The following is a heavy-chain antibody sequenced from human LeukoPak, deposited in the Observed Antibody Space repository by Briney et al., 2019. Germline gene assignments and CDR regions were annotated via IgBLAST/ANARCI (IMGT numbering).Heavy chain of an antibody. CDR3: AARYHTAMVEDAFDI. CDR1: GGSFSGYY. CDR2: INHSGST. J-gene: IGHJ3*02. V-gene: IGHV4-34*01. D-gene: IGHD5-18*01. Sequence: SETLSLTCAVYGGSFSGYYWSWIRQPPGKGLEWIGEINHSGSTNYNPSLKSRVTISVDTSKNQFSLKLSSVTAADTAAYYCAARYHTAMVEDAFDIWGQGTMVTVSS.